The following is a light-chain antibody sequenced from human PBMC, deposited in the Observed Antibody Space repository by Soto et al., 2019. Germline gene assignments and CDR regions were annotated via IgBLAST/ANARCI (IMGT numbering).Light chain of an antibody. CDR2: GAS. Sequence: EIVLTQSPGTLSLSPGERATLSCRASQSVPSSNLAWYQQKPGQAPRLLIYGASRRTTGIPDRFSGSGSGTDFTLTISRLEPEDFAVYYCQQFVSSSYTFGQGTKLEIK. CDR3: QQFVSSSYT. CDR1: QSVPSSN. J-gene: IGKJ2*01. V-gene: IGKV3-20*01.